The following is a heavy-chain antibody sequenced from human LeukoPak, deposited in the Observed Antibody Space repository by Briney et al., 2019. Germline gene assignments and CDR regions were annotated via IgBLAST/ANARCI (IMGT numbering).Heavy chain of an antibody. CDR1: GGSFSGYY. J-gene: IGHJ5*02. V-gene: IGHV4-34*01. D-gene: IGHD2-2*01. Sequence: SETLSLTCAVYGGSFSGYYWSWIRQPPGKGLEWIGEINHSGSTNYNPSLKSRVTISVDTSRNQFSLKLSSVTAADTAVYYCARTLGGIVVVPAARAKRGGWFDPWGQGTLVTVSS. CDR3: ARTLGGIVVVPAARAKRGGWFDP. CDR2: INHSGST.